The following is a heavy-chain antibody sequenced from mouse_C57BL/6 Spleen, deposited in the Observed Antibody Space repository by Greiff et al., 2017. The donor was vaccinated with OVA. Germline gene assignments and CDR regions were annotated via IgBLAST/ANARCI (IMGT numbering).Heavy chain of an antibody. CDR3: ARRERYYGNYPYYAMDY. D-gene: IGHD2-1*01. J-gene: IGHJ4*01. CDR1: GFTFSDYY. Sequence: EVQGVESGGGLVQPGGSLKLSCTASGFTFSDYYMYWVRQTPEKRLEWVAYISNGGGSTYYPDTVKGRFTISRDNAKNTLYLQMSRLKSEDTAMYYCARRERYYGNYPYYAMDYWGQGTSVTVSS. CDR2: ISNGGGST. V-gene: IGHV5-12*01.